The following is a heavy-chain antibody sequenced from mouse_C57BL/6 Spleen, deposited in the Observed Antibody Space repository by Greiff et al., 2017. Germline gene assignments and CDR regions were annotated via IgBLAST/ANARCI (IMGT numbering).Heavy chain of an antibody. J-gene: IGHJ3*01. D-gene: IGHD2-4*01. V-gene: IGHV1-22*01. CDR3: ARCFYDYGLAY. CDR2: INPNNGGT. CDR1: GYTFTDYN. Sequence: EVQLQESGPELVKPGASVKMSCKASGYTFTDYNMHWVKQSHGKSLEWIGYINPNNGGTSYNQKFKSKATLTVNMSSSTAYMELRSLTSEDSAVYYCARCFYDYGLAYWGQGTLVTVSA.